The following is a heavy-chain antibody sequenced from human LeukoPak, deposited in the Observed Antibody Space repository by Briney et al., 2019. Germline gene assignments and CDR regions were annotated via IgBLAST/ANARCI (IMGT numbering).Heavy chain of an antibody. CDR1: GFTFSSYG. J-gene: IGHJ4*02. CDR3: AKDIDYDYVRQHDY. CDR2: ISGSGGST. D-gene: IGHD3-16*01. V-gene: IGHV3-23*01. Sequence: GGSLRLSCAASGFTFSSYGMSWVRQAPGKWLEWVSAISGSGGSTYYADSVKGRFTISRDNSKNTLYLQMNSLRAEDTAVYYCAKDIDYDYVRQHDYWGEGTLVTVFS.